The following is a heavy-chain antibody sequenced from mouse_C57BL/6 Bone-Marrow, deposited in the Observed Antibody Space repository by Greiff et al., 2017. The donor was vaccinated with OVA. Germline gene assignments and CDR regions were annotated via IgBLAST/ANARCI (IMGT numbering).Heavy chain of an antibody. CDR2: IDPENGDT. D-gene: IGHD1-1*01. Sequence: VQLQQSGAELVRPGASVKLSCTASGFNIKDDYMHWVKQRPEQGLEWIGWIDPENGDTEYASKFQGKATITADTSSNTAYLQLSSLTSEDTAVYYCTEVLRSYYAMDYWGQGTSVTVSS. CDR3: TEVLRSYYAMDY. V-gene: IGHV14-4*01. CDR1: GFNIKDDY. J-gene: IGHJ4*01.